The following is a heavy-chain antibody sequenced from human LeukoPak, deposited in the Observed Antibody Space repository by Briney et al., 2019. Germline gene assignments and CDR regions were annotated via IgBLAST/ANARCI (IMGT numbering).Heavy chain of an antibody. V-gene: IGHV4-39*07. CDR3: ARVLYDAFDI. CDR2: IYYSGST. J-gene: IGHJ3*02. D-gene: IGHD3-16*01. Sequence: PSETLSLTCTVSGGSISSSSYYWGWIRQPPGKGLEWIGSIYYSGSTNYNPSLKSRVTISVDTSKNQFSLKLSSVTAADTAVYYCARVLYDAFDIWGQGTMVTVSS. CDR1: GGSISSSSYY.